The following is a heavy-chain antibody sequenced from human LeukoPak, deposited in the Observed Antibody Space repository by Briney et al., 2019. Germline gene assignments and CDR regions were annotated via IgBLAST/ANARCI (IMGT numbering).Heavy chain of an antibody. V-gene: IGHV3-30*02. CDR2: IRYDGSNK. CDR3: ARDLPPYCSSTSCPPDI. CDR1: GFTFSSYA. J-gene: IGHJ3*02. D-gene: IGHD2-2*01. Sequence: GGSLRLSCAASGFTFSSYAMHWVRQAPGKGLEWVTFIRYDGSNKYYADSVKGRFTISRDSSKSTLFLQMNSLRAEDTAVYYCARDLPPYCSSTSCPPDIWGQGTMVTVSS.